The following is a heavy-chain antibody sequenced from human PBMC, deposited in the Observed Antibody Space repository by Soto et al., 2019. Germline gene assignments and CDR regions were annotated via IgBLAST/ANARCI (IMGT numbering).Heavy chain of an antibody. J-gene: IGHJ5*02. CDR1: GGSINSYY. Sequence: QVQLQESGPGLVKPSETLSLTCSVSGGSINSYYWTWIRQSPEKGLEWVGCISFSGNTYYNPSLKSRGAISLDTPKKQFALNLNSVTAADTAVYYCARASSLYEGNRFDPWGPGALVIVSS. V-gene: IGHV4-59*01. CDR3: ARASSLYEGNRFDP. D-gene: IGHD3-22*01. CDR2: ISFSGNT.